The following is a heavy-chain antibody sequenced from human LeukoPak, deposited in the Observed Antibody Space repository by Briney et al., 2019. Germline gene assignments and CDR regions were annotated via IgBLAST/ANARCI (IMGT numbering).Heavy chain of an antibody. CDR1: GGSFSGYY. D-gene: IGHD3-3*01. J-gene: IGHJ3*02. Sequence: PSETLSLTCAVYGGSFSGYYWSWIRQPPGKGLEWIGEINHSGSTNYNPSLKSRVTISVDTSKNQFSLKLSSVTAADTAVYYCARDWGWDFWSGPHAFDIWGQGTMVTVSP. CDR2: INHSGST. CDR3: ARDWGWDFWSGPHAFDI. V-gene: IGHV4-34*01.